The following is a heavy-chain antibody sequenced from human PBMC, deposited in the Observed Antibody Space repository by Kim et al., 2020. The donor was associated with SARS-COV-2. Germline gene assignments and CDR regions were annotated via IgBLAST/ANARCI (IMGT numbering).Heavy chain of an antibody. CDR3: ARGQRVVVPAAKGVFDP. Sequence: SETLSLTCAVYGGSFSGYYWSWIRQPPGKGLEWIGEINHSGSTNYNPSLKSRVTISVDTSKNQFSLKLSSVTAADTAVYYCARGQRVVVPAAKGVFDPWGQGTLVTVSS. J-gene: IGHJ5*02. CDR2: INHSGST. V-gene: IGHV4-34*01. CDR1: GGSFSGYY. D-gene: IGHD2-2*01.